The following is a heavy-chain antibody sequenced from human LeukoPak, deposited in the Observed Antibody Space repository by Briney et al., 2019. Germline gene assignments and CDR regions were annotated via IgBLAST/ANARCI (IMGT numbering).Heavy chain of an antibody. D-gene: IGHD5-18*01. CDR2: IYPGDSDT. CDR1: GYSFTSYW. V-gene: IGHV5-51*01. J-gene: IGHJ5*02. Sequence: GESLKISCKGSGYSFTSYWIGWVRQMPGKGLEWMGIIYPGDSDTRYSPSFQGQVTISADKSISTAYLQWSSLKASDTAMYYCARIHSRGYSYIGVNWFDPWGQGTLVTVSS. CDR3: ARIHSRGYSYIGVNWFDP.